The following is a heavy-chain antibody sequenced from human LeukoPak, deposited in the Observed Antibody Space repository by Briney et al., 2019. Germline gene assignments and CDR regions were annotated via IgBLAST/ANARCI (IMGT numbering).Heavy chain of an antibody. Sequence: ASVKVSCKASGYTFTGYYMHWVRQAPGQVLEWMGWINPNSGGTNYAQKFQGRVTMTRDTSISTAYMELSRLRSDDTAVYYCASDYDYGDYVLDYWGQGTLVTVSS. J-gene: IGHJ4*02. D-gene: IGHD4-17*01. CDR2: INPNSGGT. CDR1: GYTFTGYY. V-gene: IGHV1-2*02. CDR3: ASDYDYGDYVLDY.